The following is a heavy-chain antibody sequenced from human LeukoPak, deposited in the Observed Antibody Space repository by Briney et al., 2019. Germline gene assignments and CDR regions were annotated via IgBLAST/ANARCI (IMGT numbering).Heavy chain of an antibody. CDR2: ITGGLEST. CDR3: AKRPKGYFDY. J-gene: IGHJ4*02. Sequence: PGGSLRLSCAASGFTFSSYVMSWVRQAPGKGLEWVSTITGGLESTYYAGSVKGRLTISRDNSKNTLYLQMNSLRAEDTAVYYCAKRPKGYFDYWGQGTLVTVSS. V-gene: IGHV3-23*01. CDR1: GFTFSSYV.